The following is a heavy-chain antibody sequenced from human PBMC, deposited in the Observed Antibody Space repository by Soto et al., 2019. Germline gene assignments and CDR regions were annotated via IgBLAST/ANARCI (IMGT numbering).Heavy chain of an antibody. J-gene: IGHJ4*02. V-gene: IGHV1-69*02. Sequence: QVQLVQSGAEVKKPGSSVKVSCKASGGTFSSYTISWVRQAPGQGLEWMGRIIPILGLANYAQKFQGRVTITADKSTSTAYMELSSLRSEDTAVYYCARGVGARLIDYWGQGTLVTVSS. CDR1: GGTFSSYT. CDR3: ARGVGARLIDY. D-gene: IGHD1-26*01. CDR2: IIPILGLA.